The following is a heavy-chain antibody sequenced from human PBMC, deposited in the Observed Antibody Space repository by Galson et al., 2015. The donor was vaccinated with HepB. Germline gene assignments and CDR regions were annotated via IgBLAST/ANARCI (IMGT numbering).Heavy chain of an antibody. CDR2: IWKDGTNK. CDR1: EFTFSDCG. Sequence: SLRLSCAASEFTFSDCGMHWVRQAPGKGLEWVALIWKDGTNKYYADSVKGRFTISRDNSENMLYLQMNSLRAEDSAVYYCVREVRNGWYYFDYWGPGAQVTVSS. CDR3: VREVRNGWYYFDY. V-gene: IGHV3-33*01. D-gene: IGHD6-19*01. J-gene: IGHJ4*02.